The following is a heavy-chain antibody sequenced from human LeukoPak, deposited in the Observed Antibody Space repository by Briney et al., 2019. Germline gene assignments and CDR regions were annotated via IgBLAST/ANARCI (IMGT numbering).Heavy chain of an antibody. Sequence: ASVKVSCKASGYTFTSYGISWVRQAPGQGLEWMGWINAGNGNTKYSQKSQGRVTITRDTSASTAYMELSSLRSEDTAVYYCASGLWFGELFPLDYWGQGTLVTVSS. V-gene: IGHV1-3*01. CDR1: GYTFTSYG. CDR3: ASGLWFGELFPLDY. J-gene: IGHJ4*02. D-gene: IGHD3-10*01. CDR2: INAGNGNT.